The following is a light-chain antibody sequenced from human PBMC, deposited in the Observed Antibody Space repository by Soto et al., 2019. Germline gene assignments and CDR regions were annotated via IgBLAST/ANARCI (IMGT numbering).Light chain of an antibody. Sequence: SYELTQPPSVSVAPGKTARITCGGNNIGSKSVHWYQQKPGQAPVLVIYYDSDRPSGIPERFSGSNSGNTATLTISRVEAGDEAHYYCQVWDSSSDLVVFGGGTKLTVL. J-gene: IGLJ2*01. CDR3: QVWDSSSDLVV. V-gene: IGLV3-21*04. CDR2: YDS. CDR1: NIGSKS.